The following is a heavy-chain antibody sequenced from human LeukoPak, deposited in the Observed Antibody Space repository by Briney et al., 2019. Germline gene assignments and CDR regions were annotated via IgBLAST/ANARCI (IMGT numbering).Heavy chain of an antibody. Sequence: SETLSLTCTVYGGSFSGYYWSWIRQAPGKGLEWIGENNHAGSTNYNPSLKSRVTISLDTSKNHLSLKLSSVTAADTAVYYCARAGYTSSWAPFDYWGQGTLVTVSS. CDR1: GGSFSGYY. CDR2: NNHAGST. J-gene: IGHJ4*02. CDR3: ARAGYTSSWAPFDY. D-gene: IGHD6-13*01. V-gene: IGHV4-34*01.